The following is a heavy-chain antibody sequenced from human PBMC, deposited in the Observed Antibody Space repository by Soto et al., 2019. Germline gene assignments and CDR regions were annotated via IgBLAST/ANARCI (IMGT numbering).Heavy chain of an antibody. J-gene: IGHJ4*02. Sequence: QVQLVQSGAEVKKPGASVKVSCKASGYSLTRYYMHWVRQAPGQGLEWMGIIDPSDGSTTYAQRFQARVTMTRDASSNTVYMELGNLRSDDTAVYFCARKSFFDYWGQGTLVTVSS. V-gene: IGHV1-46*01. CDR1: GYSLTRYY. CDR3: ARKSFFDY. CDR2: IDPSDGST. D-gene: IGHD3-16*02.